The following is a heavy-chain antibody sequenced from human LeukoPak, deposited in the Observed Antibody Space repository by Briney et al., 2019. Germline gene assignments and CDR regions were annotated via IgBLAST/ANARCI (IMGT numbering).Heavy chain of an antibody. CDR2: LSGSGGST. CDR3: AKGHYYGSGSLDY. Sequence: GGSLRLSCAASGFTFSSYAMSWVRQAPGKGLEWVSALSGSGGSTYYADSVKGRFTISRDNSKNTLYLQMNSLRAEDTAVYYCAKGHYYGSGSLDYWGQGTLVTVSS. J-gene: IGHJ4*02. CDR1: GFTFSSYA. D-gene: IGHD3-10*01. V-gene: IGHV3-23*01.